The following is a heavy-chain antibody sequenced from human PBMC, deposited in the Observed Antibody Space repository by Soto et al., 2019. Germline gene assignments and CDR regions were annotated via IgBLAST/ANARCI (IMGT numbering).Heavy chain of an antibody. J-gene: IGHJ3*02. Sequence: GASVKVSCKASGGTFSSYTISWVRQAPGQGLEWMGRIIPILGIANYAQKFQGRVTMTRDTSTSTVYMELSSLRSEDTAVYYCARWGPRDAFDIWGQGTMVTVSS. D-gene: IGHD1-26*01. V-gene: IGHV1-69*02. CDR3: ARWGPRDAFDI. CDR2: IIPILGIA. CDR1: GGTFSSYT.